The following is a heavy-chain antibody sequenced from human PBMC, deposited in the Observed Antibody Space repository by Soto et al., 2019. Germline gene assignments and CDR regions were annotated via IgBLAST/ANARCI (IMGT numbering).Heavy chain of an antibody. CDR2: INPSGGSA. Sequence: QVQLVQSGAEVKKPGASVKVSCKASGFTFTSYFIHWVRQAPGQGLEWMGIINPSGGSASYAQKFQGGVTMTRDTSTNTVYMEVSSLRSDDTAVYYCARSYQWMPPSDYWGQGTLVTVSS. CDR3: ARSYQWMPPSDY. D-gene: IGHD3-16*02. J-gene: IGHJ4*02. V-gene: IGHV1-46*01. CDR1: GFTFTSYF.